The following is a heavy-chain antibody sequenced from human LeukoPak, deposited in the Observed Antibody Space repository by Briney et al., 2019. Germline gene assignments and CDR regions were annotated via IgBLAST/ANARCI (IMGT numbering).Heavy chain of an antibody. D-gene: IGHD6-13*01. CDR1: GGSFSGYY. V-gene: IGHV4-34*01. J-gene: IGHJ4*02. CDR2: INHSGST. CDR3: AREMNAYSSSLDY. Sequence: SETLSLTCAVYGGSFSGYYWSWIRQPPGKGLEWIGGINHSGSTNYNPSLKSRVTISVDTSKNQFSLKLSSVTAADTAVYYCAREMNAYSSSLDYWGQGTLVTVSS.